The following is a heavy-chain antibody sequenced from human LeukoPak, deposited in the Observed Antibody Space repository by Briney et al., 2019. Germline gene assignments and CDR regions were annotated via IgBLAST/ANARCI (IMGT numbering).Heavy chain of an antibody. Sequence: GGSLRLSCAASGFTFSSYSMNWVRQAPGKGLEWVSYISSSSSTIYYVDSVKGRFTISRDNAKNSLYLQMNSLRAEDTAVYYCARDFIAARHDYWGQGTLVTVSS. V-gene: IGHV3-48*01. CDR1: GFTFSSYS. CDR3: ARDFIAARHDY. CDR2: ISSSSSTI. J-gene: IGHJ4*02. D-gene: IGHD6-6*01.